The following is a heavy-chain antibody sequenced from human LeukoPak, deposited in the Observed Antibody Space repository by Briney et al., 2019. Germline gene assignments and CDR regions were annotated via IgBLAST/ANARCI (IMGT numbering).Heavy chain of an antibody. V-gene: IGHV1-69*05. Sequence: SVKVSCKASGGTFSSYAISWVRQAPGQGLEWMGGIIPIFGTANYAQKFQGRVTITTDESTSTAYMELSSLRSEDTAVYYCARDWKVAGIVDYWGQETLVTVSS. D-gene: IGHD6-19*01. J-gene: IGHJ4*02. CDR3: ARDWKVAGIVDY. CDR2: IIPIFGTA. CDR1: GGTFSSYA.